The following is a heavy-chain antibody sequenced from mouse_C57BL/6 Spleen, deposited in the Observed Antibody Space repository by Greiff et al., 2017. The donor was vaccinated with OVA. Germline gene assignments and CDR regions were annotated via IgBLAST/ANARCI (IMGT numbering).Heavy chain of an antibody. V-gene: IGHV14-2*01. CDR2: IDPGNGET. D-gene: IGHD3-2*02. J-gene: IGHJ2*01. CDR1: GFNIKDYY. Sequence: EVQLQQSGAELVKPGASVKLSCTASGFNIKDYYMHWVKQRTEQGLEWIGRIDPGNGETKYDPKFQGKATITADTSSRTAYLQLSSLTTEDTAVYYCARGRQLRPHFDYWGQGTTLTVSS. CDR3: ARGRQLRPHFDY.